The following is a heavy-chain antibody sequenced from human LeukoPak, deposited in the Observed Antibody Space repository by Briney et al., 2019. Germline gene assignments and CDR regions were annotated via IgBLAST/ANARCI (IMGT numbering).Heavy chain of an antibody. V-gene: IGHV1-69*13. D-gene: IGHD5-12*01. Sequence: EASVKVSCKASGGTFSSYAISWVRQAPGQGLEWMGGIIPIFGTANYAQKFQGRVTITADESTSTAYMELSSLRSEGTAVYYCARGDIVATQYFDYWGQGTLVTVSS. CDR2: IIPIFGTA. CDR3: ARGDIVATQYFDY. J-gene: IGHJ4*02. CDR1: GGTFSSYA.